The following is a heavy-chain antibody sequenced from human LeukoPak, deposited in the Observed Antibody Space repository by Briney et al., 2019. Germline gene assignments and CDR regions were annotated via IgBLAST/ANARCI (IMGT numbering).Heavy chain of an antibody. Sequence: GESLKISCKGSGYSFTSYWIGWVRQMPGKGLEWMGIIYPGDSDTRYSPSFQGQVTISADKSISPAYLQWSSLQASDTAMYYCAAVPDPSTPYRSGWGSYWGQGTLVTVSS. J-gene: IGHJ4*02. CDR3: AAVPDPSTPYRSGWGSY. CDR2: IYPGDSDT. D-gene: IGHD6-19*01. CDR1: GYSFTSYW. V-gene: IGHV5-51*01.